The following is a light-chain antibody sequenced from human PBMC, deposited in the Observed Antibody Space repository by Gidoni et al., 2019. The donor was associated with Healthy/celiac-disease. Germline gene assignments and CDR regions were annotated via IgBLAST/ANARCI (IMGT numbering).Light chain of an antibody. CDR2: AAS. CDR1: QSISSY. CDR3: QQRYSTPRLT. Sequence: DFQMTKSPSSLSASVGDRVTITSRASQSISSYLNWYQQKQGKAPKLLIYAASSLQSGVPSRFSGSGSGTDFTLTISSLQPEDFATYYCQQRYSTPRLTFGGGTKVEIK. V-gene: IGKV1-39*01. J-gene: IGKJ4*01.